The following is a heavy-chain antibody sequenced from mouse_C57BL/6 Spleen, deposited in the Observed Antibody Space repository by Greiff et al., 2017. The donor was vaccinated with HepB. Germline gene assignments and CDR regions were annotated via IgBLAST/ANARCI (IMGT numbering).Heavy chain of an antibody. CDR3: ARDQGGSSFYAMDY. D-gene: IGHD1-1*01. V-gene: IGHV3-6*01. J-gene: IGHJ4*01. Sequence: EVKLQESGPGLVKPSQSLSLTCSVTGYSITSGYYWNWIRQFPGNKLEWMGYISYDGSNNYNPSLKNRISITRDTSKNPFFLKLNSVTTEDTATYYCARDQGGSSFYAMDYWGQGTSVTVSS. CDR1: GYSITSGYY. CDR2: ISYDGSN.